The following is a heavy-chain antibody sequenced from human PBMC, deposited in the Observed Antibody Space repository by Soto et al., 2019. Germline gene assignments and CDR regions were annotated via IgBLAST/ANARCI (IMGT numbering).Heavy chain of an antibody. Sequence: QEQVVESGGGLVKTGGSLRLSCAASGFTFSDYYMSWIRQAPGKGLEWVSYISTSTGYTNYADSVKGRFTISRDNAKNSLYLQMNSLRAEDTAVYYCARRPAAGNWFDLWGQGTQVTVSS. V-gene: IGHV3-11*06. CDR2: ISTSTGYT. CDR3: ARRPAAGNWFDL. CDR1: GFTFSDYY. D-gene: IGHD2-2*01. J-gene: IGHJ5*02.